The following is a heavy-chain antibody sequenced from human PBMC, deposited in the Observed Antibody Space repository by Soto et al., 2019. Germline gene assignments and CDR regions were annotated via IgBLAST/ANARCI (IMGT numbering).Heavy chain of an antibody. CDR2: IDPSDSYT. CDR3: ARHSHIVVVPAAIDYYYYGMDV. V-gene: IGHV5-10-1*01. J-gene: IGHJ6*02. Sequence: GESLKISCKGSGYSFTSYWISWVRQMPGKGLEWMGRIDPSDSYTNYSPSFQGHVTISADKSISTAYLQWSSLKASDTAMHYCARHSHIVVVPAAIDYYYYGMDVCGQGTTVTVSS. CDR1: GYSFTSYW. D-gene: IGHD2-2*01.